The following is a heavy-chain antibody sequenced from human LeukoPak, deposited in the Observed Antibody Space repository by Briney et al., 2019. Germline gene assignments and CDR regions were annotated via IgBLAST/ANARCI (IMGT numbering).Heavy chain of an antibody. V-gene: IGHV3-23*01. CDR2: ISGSGGST. Sequence: SGGSLRLSCAASGFTFSSYAMSWVRQAPGKGLEWVSAISGSGGSTYYADSVKGRFTISRDNSKNTLYLQMNSLRAEDTAVYYCAKRGAGSGGLHHWGQGTLVTVSS. D-gene: IGHD6-19*01. CDR3: AKRGAGSGGLHH. CDR1: GFTFSSYA. J-gene: IGHJ5*02.